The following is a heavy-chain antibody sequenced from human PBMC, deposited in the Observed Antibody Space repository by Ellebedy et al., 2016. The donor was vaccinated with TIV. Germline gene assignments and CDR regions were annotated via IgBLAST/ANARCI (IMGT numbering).Heavy chain of an antibody. CDR3: AKGHTASFFYLFDS. D-gene: IGHD2-2*01. Sequence: PSETLSLTCEASGFTAFNFTMSWVRQAPGKGLEWVSAVGGGDDRTFYADAVKGRFTISRDNSKNTVTLQMQSLRAEDTALYYCAKGHTASFFYLFDSWGQGTLVTVSS. CDR2: VGGGDDRT. CDR1: GFTAFNFT. J-gene: IGHJ5*01. V-gene: IGHV3-23*01.